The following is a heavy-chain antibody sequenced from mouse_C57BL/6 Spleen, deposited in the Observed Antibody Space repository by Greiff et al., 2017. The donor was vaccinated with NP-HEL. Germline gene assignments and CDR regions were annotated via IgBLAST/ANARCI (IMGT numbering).Heavy chain of an antibody. CDR2: IYPRSGNT. J-gene: IGHJ4*01. V-gene: IGHV1-81*01. D-gene: IGHD1-1*01. Sequence: VQLQQSGAELARPGASVKLSCKASGYTFTSYGISWVKQRTGQGLEWIGEIYPRSGNTYYNEKFKGKATLTADKSSSTAYMELRSLTSEDSAVYFCAIPTVVAPYYAMDYWGQGTSVTVSS. CDR1: GYTFTSYG. CDR3: AIPTVVAPYYAMDY.